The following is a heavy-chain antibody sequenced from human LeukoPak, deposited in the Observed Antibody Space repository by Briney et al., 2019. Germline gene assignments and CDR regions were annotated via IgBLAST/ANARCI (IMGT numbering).Heavy chain of an antibody. CDR3: ARGRRWLQSPFDY. CDR2: IQHSGNS. D-gene: IGHD5-24*01. J-gene: IGHJ4*02. Sequence: SETLSLTCTVSGGAISSYFWSWIRQPPGKGLEWIGYIQHSGNSNYNSSLKSRVTISVDTSQNHFSLKLSSVTAADTAVYYCARGRRWLQSPFDYWGQGTLATVSS. CDR1: GGAISSYF. V-gene: IGHV4-59*01.